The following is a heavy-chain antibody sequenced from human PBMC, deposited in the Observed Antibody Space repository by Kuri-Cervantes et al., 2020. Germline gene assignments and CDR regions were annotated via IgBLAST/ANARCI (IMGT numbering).Heavy chain of an antibody. V-gene: IGHV1-18*01. CDR2: ISAYNGNT. J-gene: IGHJ4*02. CDR1: GYTFTSYG. CDR3: ARTTTTYPGWELEGKFDY. Sequence: ASVKVSCKASGYTFTSYGISWVRQAPGQGLEWMGWISAYNGNTNYAQKLQGRVTMTTDTSTSTAYMELRSLRSDDTAVYYCARTTTTYPGWELEGKFDYWGQGTLVTVSS. D-gene: IGHD1-26*01.